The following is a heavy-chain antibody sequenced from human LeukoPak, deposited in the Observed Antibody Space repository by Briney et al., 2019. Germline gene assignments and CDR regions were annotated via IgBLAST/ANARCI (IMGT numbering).Heavy chain of an antibody. J-gene: IGHJ4*02. CDR2: INSGGDTI. D-gene: IGHD5-18*01. CDR1: GFSFSDNF. CDR3: ARGGYGWTFKQ. V-gene: IGHV3-11*01. Sequence: PGGSLRLSCTASGFSFSDNFMGWIRQAPGKGLEWVSYINSGGDTIHYLDAVKGRFLISRDNSKRSLYLQMSRLKVDDTAVYYCARGGYGWTFKQWGQGTLVSVSS.